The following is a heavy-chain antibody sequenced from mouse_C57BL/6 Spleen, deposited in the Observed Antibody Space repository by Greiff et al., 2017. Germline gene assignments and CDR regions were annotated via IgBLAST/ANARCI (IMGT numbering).Heavy chain of an antibody. V-gene: IGHV14-1*01. CDR2: IDPEDGDT. J-gene: IGHJ4*01. Sequence: VHVKQSGAELVRPGASVKLSCTASGFNIKDYYMHWVKQRPEQGLEWIGRIDPEDGDTEYAPKFQGKATMTADTSSNTAYLQLSSLTSEDTAVYYCTTRGYYEDAMDYWGQGTSVTVSS. D-gene: IGHD2-3*01. CDR3: TTRGYYEDAMDY. CDR1: GFNIKDYY.